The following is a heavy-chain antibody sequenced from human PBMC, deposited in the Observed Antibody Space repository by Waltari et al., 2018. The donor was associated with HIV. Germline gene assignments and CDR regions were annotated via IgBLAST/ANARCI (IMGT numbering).Heavy chain of an antibody. CDR3: TTSITSIVY. D-gene: IGHD3-10*01. V-gene: IGHV3-66*01. J-gene: IGHJ4*02. CDR2: LHDSGKT. CDR1: GFIVSSHY. Sequence: EVQLVESGGGLVQPGGSLRLCCAASGFIVSSHYMSWVRQAPGKGLEWVAVLHDSGKTYYTDSVKGRFTIYRDKSKNTLHLQMNSLRREDTAVYYCTTSITSIVYWGQGTLVTVSS.